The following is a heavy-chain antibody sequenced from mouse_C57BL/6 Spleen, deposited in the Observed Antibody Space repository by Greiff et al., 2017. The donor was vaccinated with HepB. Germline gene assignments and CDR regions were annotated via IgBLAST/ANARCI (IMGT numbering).Heavy chain of an antibody. CDR2: IDPSDSYT. V-gene: IGHV1-69*01. Sequence: QVQLQQPGAELVMPGASVKLSCKASGYTFTSYWMHWVKQRPGQGLEWIGEIDPSDSYTNYNQKFKGKSTVTVDKSSSTAYMQLSSLTSEDSAVYYCARWGNYDAMDYWGQGTSVTVSS. J-gene: IGHJ4*01. CDR1: GYTFTSYW. CDR3: ARWGNYDAMDY. D-gene: IGHD2-1*01.